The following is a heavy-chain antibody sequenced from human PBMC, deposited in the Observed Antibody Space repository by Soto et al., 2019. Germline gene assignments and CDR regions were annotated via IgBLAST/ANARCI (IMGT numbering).Heavy chain of an antibody. Sequence: QVQLVQSGAEVKKPGASVKVSCKASGYTFTGYYMHWVRQAPGQGLEWMGWINPNNGDTNFAQKFQGRDTMTRDTSISTAYMELSRLRSDDTAVYYCARDRGSGYYGMDVWGQGTTVTVSS. CDR2: INPNNGDT. D-gene: IGHD3-10*01. V-gene: IGHV1-2*02. CDR1: GYTFTGYY. J-gene: IGHJ6*02. CDR3: ARDRGSGYYGMDV.